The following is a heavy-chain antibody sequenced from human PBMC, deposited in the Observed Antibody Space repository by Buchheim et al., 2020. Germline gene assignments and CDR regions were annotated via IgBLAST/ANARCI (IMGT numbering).Heavy chain of an antibody. V-gene: IGHV1-69*01. Sequence: QVQLVQSGAEVKKPGSSVKVSCKASGGTFSTSAISWVRQAPGQGPEWMGGIIPIFRRPNYAQKFQGSVTISADESTRTGYMELRSLRSEDTAVYYCARGPDSNGFYYFYWGQGTL. CDR2: IIPIFRRP. CDR3: ARGPDSNGFYYFY. CDR1: GGTFSTSA. J-gene: IGHJ4*02. D-gene: IGHD3-22*01.